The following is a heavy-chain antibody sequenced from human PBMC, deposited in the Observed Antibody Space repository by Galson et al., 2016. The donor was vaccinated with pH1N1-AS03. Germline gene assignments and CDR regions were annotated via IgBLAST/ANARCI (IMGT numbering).Heavy chain of an antibody. CDR2: IIIGRGLPP. CDR1: RGSFGGAY. D-gene: IGHD6-6*01. J-gene: IGHJ5*02. V-gene: IGHV4-34*12. CDR3: ARDGPIAARPPDL. Sequence: ETLSLTCTVSRGSFGGAYWTWLRQPPGKGLEWIGEIIIGRGLPPTYNPSRKRRVTISIDTSRGELSLRLRSVTAADTGVYFCARDGPIAARPPDLWGQGILVTVSS.